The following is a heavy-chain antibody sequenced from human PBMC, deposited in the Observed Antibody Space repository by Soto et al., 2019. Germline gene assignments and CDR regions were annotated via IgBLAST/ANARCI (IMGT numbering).Heavy chain of an antibody. Sequence: EVELVESGGGLVQPGGSLRLSCVASGFTFSDYAMNWVRQAPGKGLEWVSWFGITGKSGDYADSVKGRFTISRDNARNSVHLDMNSLSAEDTAVYYCARESEDLTSNFDYWGQGTLVTVSS. J-gene: IGHJ4*02. CDR1: GFTFSDYA. V-gene: IGHV3-48*03. CDR3: ARESEDLTSNFDY. CDR2: FGITGKSG.